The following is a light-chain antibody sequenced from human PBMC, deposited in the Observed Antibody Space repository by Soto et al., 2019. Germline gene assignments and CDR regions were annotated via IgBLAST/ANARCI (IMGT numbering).Light chain of an antibody. CDR3: AAWDDSLNGYV. CDR1: GSNIGSNT. V-gene: IGLV1-44*01. Sequence: QLVLTQPPSASGTPGQRVTISCSGSGSNIGSNTVNWYQQLPGTAPKLLIYRSSQRPSGVPDRFSGSKSGTSASLAISGLQSEDEADYYCAAWDDSLNGYVFGTGTKLTVL. J-gene: IGLJ1*01. CDR2: RSS.